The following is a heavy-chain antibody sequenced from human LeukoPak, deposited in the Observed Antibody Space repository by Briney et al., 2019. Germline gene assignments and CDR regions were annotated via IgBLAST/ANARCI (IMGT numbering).Heavy chain of an antibody. V-gene: IGHV4-61*02. CDR2: IYTSGST. CDR1: GGSISSGSYY. J-gene: IGHJ4*02. CDR3: AREVVPAAIPYYFDY. D-gene: IGHD2-2*01. Sequence: PSQTLSLTCTVSGGSISSGSYYWSWIRQPAGKGLEWIGRIYTSGSTNYNPSLKSRVTISVDTSKNPFSLKLSSVTAADTAVYYCAREVVPAAIPYYFDYWGQGTLVTVSS.